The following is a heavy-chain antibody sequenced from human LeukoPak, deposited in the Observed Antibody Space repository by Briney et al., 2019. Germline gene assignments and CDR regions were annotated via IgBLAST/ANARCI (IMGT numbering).Heavy chain of an antibody. V-gene: IGHV1-46*01. CDR1: GYTFTSYY. Sequence: GASVKVSCKASGYTFTSYYMHWVRQAPGQGLEWMGIINPSGGSTSYAQKFQGRVTMTRDTSTSTVYMELSSLRSEDTAVYYCARDILRAWEPLWSGYSPGYWGQGTLVTVSS. CDR3: ARDILRAWEPLWSGYSPGY. J-gene: IGHJ4*02. CDR2: INPSGGST. D-gene: IGHD3-3*01.